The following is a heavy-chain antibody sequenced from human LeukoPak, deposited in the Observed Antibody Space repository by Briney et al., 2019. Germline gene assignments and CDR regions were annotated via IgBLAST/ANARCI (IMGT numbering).Heavy chain of an antibody. Sequence: GGSLRLSCAASGFSFMNAWMSWVRQAPGKGLEWVANIKQDGSEKYYVDSVKGRFTISRDNAKNSLYLQMNSLRAEDTAVYYCARDLRYYDNMGGVGYWGQGTLVTVSS. J-gene: IGHJ4*02. CDR3: ARDLRYYDNMGGVGY. D-gene: IGHD3-9*01. CDR2: IKQDGSEK. CDR1: GFSFMNAW. V-gene: IGHV3-7*01.